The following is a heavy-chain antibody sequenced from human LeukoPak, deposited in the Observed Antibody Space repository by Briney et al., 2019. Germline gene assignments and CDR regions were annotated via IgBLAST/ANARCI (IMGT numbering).Heavy chain of an antibody. CDR1: GGTFSSYA. D-gene: IGHD2-15*01. J-gene: IGHJ3*02. CDR2: INPNSGGT. V-gene: IGHV1-2*06. CDR3: ARDWVPYCSGGSCYSYAFDI. Sequence: ASVKVSCKASGGTFSSYAISWVRQAPGQGLEWMGRINPNSGGTNYAQKFQGRVTMTRDTSISTAYMELSRLRSDDTAVYYCARDWVPYCSGGSCYSYAFDIWGQGTMVTVSS.